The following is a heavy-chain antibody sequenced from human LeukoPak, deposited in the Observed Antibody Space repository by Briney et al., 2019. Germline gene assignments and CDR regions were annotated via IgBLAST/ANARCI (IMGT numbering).Heavy chain of an antibody. D-gene: IGHD2-2*01. J-gene: IGHJ4*02. Sequence: ASVTVSCTASGYTFTGYYMHWVRQAPGQGLEWMGIINPSGGSTSYAQKFQGRVTMTRDTSTSTVYMELSSLRSEDTAVYYCARDSTSSFDYWGQGTLVTVSS. CDR3: ARDSTSSFDY. CDR1: GYTFTGYY. V-gene: IGHV1-46*01. CDR2: INPSGGST.